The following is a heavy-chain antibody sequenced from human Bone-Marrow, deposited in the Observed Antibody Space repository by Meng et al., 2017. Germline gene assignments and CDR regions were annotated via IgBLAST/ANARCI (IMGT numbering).Heavy chain of an antibody. CDR2: IYYSGST. J-gene: IGHJ5*02. CDR3: ARANVNYGVVDP. Sequence: QWQQQDLGQRLMKPSQPLSLACTVSGGSISSAGYYWSWIRQHPGKGLEWIGYIYYSGSTYYNPSLKSLVTISVDTSKNQFSLKLSSVTAADTAVYYCARANVNYGVVDPWGQGTLVTVSS. CDR1: GGSISSAGYY. D-gene: IGHD3-10*01. V-gene: IGHV4-31*01.